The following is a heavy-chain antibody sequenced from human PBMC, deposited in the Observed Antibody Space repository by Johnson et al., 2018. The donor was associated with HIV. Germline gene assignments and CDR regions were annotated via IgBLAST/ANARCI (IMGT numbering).Heavy chain of an antibody. CDR3: ARGVGSGWYFEIGDDAFDI. D-gene: IGHD6-19*01. Sequence: QMQLVESGGGVVQPGGSLRLSCAASGFTFSSYGLHWVRQAPGKGLQWVAFIRNDGSNKYYADSVKGRFTISRDNSKNTLYLQMNSLRAEDTAVYYCARGVGSGWYFEIGDDAFDIWGQGTMVTVSS. CDR2: IRNDGSNK. CDR1: GFTFSSYG. J-gene: IGHJ3*02. V-gene: IGHV3-30*02.